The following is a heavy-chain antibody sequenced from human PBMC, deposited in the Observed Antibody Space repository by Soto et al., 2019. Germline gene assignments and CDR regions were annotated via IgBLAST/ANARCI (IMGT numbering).Heavy chain of an antibody. CDR2: INPKSGGT. CDR1: GYTFTVYY. D-gene: IGHD1-26*01. Sequence: EASVKVSFKASGYTFTVYYMHWVRQAPGQGLEWMGWINPKSGGTMYPQKFQGRVTMTWDTSISTAYMALTRLRSDDTAVYYCARDLAKGGGSAGFDYWGQGTLVTVSS. V-gene: IGHV1-2*02. CDR3: ARDLAKGGGSAGFDY. J-gene: IGHJ4*02.